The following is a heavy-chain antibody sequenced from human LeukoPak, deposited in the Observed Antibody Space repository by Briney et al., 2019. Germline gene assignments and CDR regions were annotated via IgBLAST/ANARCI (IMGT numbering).Heavy chain of an antibody. J-gene: IGHJ6*03. D-gene: IGHD3-3*01. CDR2: INPNSGGT. CDR1: GYTFTGYY. V-gene: IGHV1-2*02. CDR3: ASGALITIFGVVSNYYYMDV. Sequence: ASVKVSCKASGYTFTGYYMHWVRQAPGQGLEWMGWINPNSGGTNYAQKFQGRVTMTRDTSISTAYMELSRLRSDDTAVYYCASGALITIFGVVSNYYYMDVWGKGTTVTVSS.